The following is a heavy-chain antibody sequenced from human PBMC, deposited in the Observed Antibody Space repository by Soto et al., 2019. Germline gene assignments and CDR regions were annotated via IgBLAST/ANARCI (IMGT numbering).Heavy chain of an antibody. D-gene: IGHD2-15*01. V-gene: IGHV1-46*01. Sequence: ASVKVSCKASGYTFTTYNMHWVRQAPGQGLEWMGIINPRGGSTTFAQKFQGRVTMTRDTSTTTIYTELSSLRLEDTAVYYCVRDDCRGGTCYFDPWGQGTLVTV. J-gene: IGHJ4*02. CDR2: INPRGGST. CDR3: VRDDCRGGTCYFDP. CDR1: GYTFTTYN.